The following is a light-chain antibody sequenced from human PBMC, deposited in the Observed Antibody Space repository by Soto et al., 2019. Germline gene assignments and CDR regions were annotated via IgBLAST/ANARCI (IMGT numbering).Light chain of an antibody. CDR2: AAS. J-gene: IGKJ1*01. V-gene: IGKV3-20*01. CDR1: QSVSSDY. Sequence: EIVLTQSPGTLSLSPGERATLSCRASQSVSSDYLAWYRQKPGQAPSLLIYAASSRATGIPDRFSGSGSGTDFTLTISSLEPEDFAVYYCQQYGSAPRTFGQGTKVEIK. CDR3: QQYGSAPRT.